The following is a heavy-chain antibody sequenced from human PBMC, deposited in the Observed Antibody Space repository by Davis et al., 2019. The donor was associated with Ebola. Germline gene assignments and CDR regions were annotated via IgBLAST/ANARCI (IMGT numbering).Heavy chain of an antibody. CDR2: IYYSGST. Sequence: ESLKISCTVSGGSISSYYWSWIRQPPGKGLEWIGYIYYSGSTYYNPSLKSRVTISVDTSKNQFSLKLSSVTAADTAVYYCARLFWPTGSFPWFDPWGQGTLVTVSS. D-gene: IGHD1-14*01. CDR3: ARLFWPTGSFPWFDP. CDR1: GGSISSYY. J-gene: IGHJ5*02. V-gene: IGHV4-59*08.